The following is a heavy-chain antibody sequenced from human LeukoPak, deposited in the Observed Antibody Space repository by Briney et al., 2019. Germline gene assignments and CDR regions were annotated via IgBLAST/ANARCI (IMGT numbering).Heavy chain of an antibody. CDR2: ISGSGGST. Sequence: PGGSLRLSCAASGFTFSSYAMSWVRQAPGKGLEWVSAISGSGGSTYYADSVKGRFTISRDNSKNTLYLQMNSLRAEDTAVYYCAGGYCSGGSYQSSYHYWGQGTLITVSS. CDR3: AGGYCSGGSYQSSYHY. V-gene: IGHV3-23*01. J-gene: IGHJ4*02. D-gene: IGHD2-15*01. CDR1: GFTFSSYA.